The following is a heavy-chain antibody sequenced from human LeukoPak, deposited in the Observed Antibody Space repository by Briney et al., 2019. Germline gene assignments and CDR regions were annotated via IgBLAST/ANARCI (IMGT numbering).Heavy chain of an antibody. V-gene: IGHV4-31*03. CDR2: ITYSGNT. D-gene: IGHD3-3*01. CDR1: GGSISSGPYY. Sequence: SGTLSLTCTVSGGSISSGPYYWIWIRQHPGKGLEWIGYITYSGNTYYYPALNSRVTVSLDTSKTQFSLKLSSVTAADTAVYYCARIAYDALDSYYYGMDVWGQGTTVTVSS. J-gene: IGHJ6*02. CDR3: ARIAYDALDSYYYGMDV.